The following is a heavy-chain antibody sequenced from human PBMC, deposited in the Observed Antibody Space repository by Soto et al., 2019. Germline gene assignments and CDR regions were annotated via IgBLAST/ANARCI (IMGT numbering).Heavy chain of an antibody. Sequence: QVQLQESGPGLVKPSETLSLTCTVSGASISGFYWSWIRQPPGKGLEWIGYIYYSGSTNYNPSLKSRVTISVDTAKNQFFLKLRSVTAADTAVYYCARGNGYNIYWGQGTLVTVSS. J-gene: IGHJ4*02. CDR2: IYYSGST. D-gene: IGHD5-12*01. CDR1: GASISGFY. CDR3: ARGNGYNIY. V-gene: IGHV4-59*01.